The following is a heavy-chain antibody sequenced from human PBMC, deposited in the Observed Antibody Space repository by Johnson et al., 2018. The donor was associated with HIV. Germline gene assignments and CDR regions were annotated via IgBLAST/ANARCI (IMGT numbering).Heavy chain of an antibody. CDR3: AKGGVWIAHDAFDI. V-gene: IGHV3-53*01. CDR1: GFTVSSNY. J-gene: IGHJ3*02. CDR2: IYSGDST. D-gene: IGHD5-12*01. Sequence: VQLVESGGGLIQPGGSLRLSCAASGFTVSSNYMTWVRQAPGKGRERVSVIYSGDSTYYADSVKGRFTIPGDNSKNTLYLQMNSLRAEDTAVYYCAKGGVWIAHDAFDIWGQGTMVTVSS.